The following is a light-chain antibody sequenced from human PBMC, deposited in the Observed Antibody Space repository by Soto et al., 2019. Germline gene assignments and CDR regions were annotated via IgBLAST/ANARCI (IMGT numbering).Light chain of an antibody. Sequence: DIQMTQSPSTLSASVGDRVTITCRASQSISSWLAWYQQKPGKAPKLLIFDASSLESGVPSRFSGSGSGTEFTLTISSLQPDDFATYYCQQLFDSPITFGQGRRLEV. CDR1: QSISSW. V-gene: IGKV1-5*01. J-gene: IGKJ5*01. CDR3: QQLFDSPIT. CDR2: DAS.